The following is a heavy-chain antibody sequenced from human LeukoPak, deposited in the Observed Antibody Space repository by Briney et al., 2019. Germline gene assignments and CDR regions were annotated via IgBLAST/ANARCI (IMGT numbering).Heavy chain of an antibody. CDR3: ARATAYYCIDY. Sequence: SETLSLTCTVSGGSITSSYWSWIRQTPGKGLEWIGYIYNSGNTNYNHSLKSRLTISVNTSKNQYSLNLSSVTAADTAVYYCARATAYYCIDYWGQGTLVTVSS. CDR2: IYNSGNT. CDR1: GGSITSSY. J-gene: IGHJ4*02. D-gene: IGHD3-16*01. V-gene: IGHV4-59*01.